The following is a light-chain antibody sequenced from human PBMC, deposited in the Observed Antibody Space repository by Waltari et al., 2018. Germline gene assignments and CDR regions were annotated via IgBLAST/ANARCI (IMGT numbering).Light chain of an antibody. CDR1: TSDIGYYNL. Sequence: QSALTQPASVSGSPGQSITISCTGTTSDIGYYNLVSRYQQYPGKAPKLLCYVVNKRPSGVSVRCSGSKSGNSASLTIAGLQAADEADYYCCSFAGRGTWVFGVGTKLTVL. CDR2: VVN. CDR3: CSFAGRGTWV. J-gene: IGLJ3*02. V-gene: IGLV2-23*02.